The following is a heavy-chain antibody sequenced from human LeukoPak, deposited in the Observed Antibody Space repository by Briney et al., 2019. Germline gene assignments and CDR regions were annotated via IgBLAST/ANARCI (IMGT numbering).Heavy chain of an antibody. V-gene: IGHV4-39*07. D-gene: IGHD6-13*01. CDR2: IHYSGST. J-gene: IGHJ4*02. CDR3: ARDWAAAGLFDN. Sequence: SETLSLTCTVSGDSIRSGSYNWGWIRQSPGKGLEWIGSIHYSGSTYYNPSLKSRVTISVDKSKNQFSLKLSSVTAADTAVYYCARDWAAAGLFDNWGQGTLVTVSS. CDR1: GDSIRSGSYN.